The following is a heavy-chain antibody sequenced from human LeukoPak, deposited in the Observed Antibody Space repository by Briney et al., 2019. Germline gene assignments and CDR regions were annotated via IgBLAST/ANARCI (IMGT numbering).Heavy chain of an antibody. CDR3: ARGLYCSGGSCYFTNYYMDV. Sequence: PSETLSLTCTVSGGSISSYYWSWIRQPPGKGLEWIGYIYYSGSTNYNPSLKSRVTISVDTSKNQFSLKLSSVTAADTAVYYCARGLYCSGGSCYFTNYYMDVWGKGTTVTVSS. V-gene: IGHV4-59*12. CDR2: IYYSGST. J-gene: IGHJ6*03. D-gene: IGHD2-15*01. CDR1: GGSISSYY.